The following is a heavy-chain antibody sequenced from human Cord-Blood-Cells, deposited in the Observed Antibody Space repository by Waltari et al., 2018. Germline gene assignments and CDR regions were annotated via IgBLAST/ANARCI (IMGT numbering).Heavy chain of an antibody. CDR3: ARGRGYSSSWYYIDI. CDR2: INHSGST. D-gene: IGHD6-13*01. J-gene: IGHJ3*02. V-gene: IGHV4-34*01. CDR1: GGSFSGYY. Sequence: QVQLQQWGAGLLKPSETLSLTCAVYGGSFSGYYWSGIRQPPGKGLEWIGEINHSGSTNYNPSLKSRVTISVDTSKNQFSLKLSSVTAADTAVYYCARGRGYSSSWYYIDIWGQGTMVTVSS.